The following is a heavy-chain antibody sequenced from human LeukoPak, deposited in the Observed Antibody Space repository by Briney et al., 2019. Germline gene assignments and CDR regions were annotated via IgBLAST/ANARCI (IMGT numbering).Heavy chain of an antibody. CDR3: ASVAGPDAFDI. CDR2: ISWNSGSI. D-gene: IGHD6-19*01. CDR1: GFTFDDYA. V-gene: IGHV3-9*01. J-gene: IGHJ3*02. Sequence: GGSLRLSCAASGFTFDDYAMHWVRQAPGKGLEWVSGISWNSGSIGYADSVKGRFTISRDNAKNSLYLQMNSLRAEDTALYHCASVAGPDAFDIWGQGTMVTVSS.